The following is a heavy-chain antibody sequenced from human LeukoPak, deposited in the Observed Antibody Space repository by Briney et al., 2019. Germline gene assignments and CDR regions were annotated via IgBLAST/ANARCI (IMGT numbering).Heavy chain of an antibody. Sequence: PGRSLRLSCAASGFTFSSYAMHWVRQAPPKEREGVAGISYVGSNKYYADSVKGRFTISRDNANNTLYLQMNSLRDEDTAVYYCARATFWDYYGSGSYLGDYWGQGTMVTVSS. V-gene: IGHV3-30-3*01. D-gene: IGHD3-10*01. J-gene: IGHJ4*02. CDR3: ARATFWDYYGSGSYLGDY. CDR2: ISYVGSNK. CDR1: GFTFSSYA.